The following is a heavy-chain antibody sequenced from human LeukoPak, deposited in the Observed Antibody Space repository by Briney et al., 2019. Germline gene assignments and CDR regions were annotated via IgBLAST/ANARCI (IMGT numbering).Heavy chain of an antibody. V-gene: IGHV1-2*02. CDR1: GYTFIDYY. D-gene: IGHD3-22*01. J-gene: IGHJ4*02. CDR3: ARGGWRYSVDY. Sequence: ASVKVSCKASGYTFIDYYMHWVRQAPGQGLEWIGWISPNSGGTKYVQKFQGRVTMTRDTSITTVYMELSGLSFDDTAVYYCARGGWRYSVDYWGQGIMVIVAS. CDR2: ISPNSGGT.